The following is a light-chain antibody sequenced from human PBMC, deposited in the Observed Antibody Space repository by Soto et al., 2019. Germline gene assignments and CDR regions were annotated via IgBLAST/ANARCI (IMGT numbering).Light chain of an antibody. CDR2: AAS. CDR3: QQSYSTPYT. CDR1: QSISSY. J-gene: IGKJ2*01. V-gene: IGKV1-39*01. Sequence: DIQMTQSPSSLSASVGDRVTITCRASQSISSYLNWYQQKPGKAPELLIYAASSLQSGVPSRFSGSGSGTDFTLTISSLQPEVFATYYCQQSYSTPYTFGQGTKLEIK.